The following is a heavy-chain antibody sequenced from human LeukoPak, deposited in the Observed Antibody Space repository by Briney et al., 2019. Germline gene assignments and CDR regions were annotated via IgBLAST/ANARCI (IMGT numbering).Heavy chain of an antibody. J-gene: IGHJ6*02. CDR3: ARLSPPDGWEYYYGMDV. V-gene: IGHV1-18*01. D-gene: IGHD1-26*01. Sequence: ASVTVSFKGSGYTFTIYGISWVRQAPGQGLERMGWISAYNGNTNYAQKLQGRVTMTTDTSTSTAYMELRSLRSDDTAVYYCARLSPPDGWEYYYGMDVWGQGTTVTVSS. CDR2: ISAYNGNT. CDR1: GYTFTIYG.